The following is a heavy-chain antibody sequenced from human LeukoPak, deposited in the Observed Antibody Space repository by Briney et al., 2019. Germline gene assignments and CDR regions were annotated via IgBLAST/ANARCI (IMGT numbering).Heavy chain of an antibody. CDR1: GYSFTSYW. CDR3: ARHPLMTTVVRGAFDI. J-gene: IGHJ3*02. CDR2: IYPGDSDT. D-gene: IGHD4-23*01. V-gene: IGHV5-51*01. Sequence: GESLKISCKGSGYSFTSYWIGWVRQMPGKGLEWMGIIYPGDSDTRYSPSFQGQVTISADKSISTAYLQWSSLKASDTAMYYCARHPLMTTVVRGAFDIWGQGTMVTVSS.